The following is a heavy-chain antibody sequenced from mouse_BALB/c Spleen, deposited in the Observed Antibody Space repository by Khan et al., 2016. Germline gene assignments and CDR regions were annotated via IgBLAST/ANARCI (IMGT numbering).Heavy chain of an antibody. Sequence: EVELVESGGDLVQPGGSLQLSCAASGFTFSSYGMSWVRQTPDKRLELVATINSNGGVTYYPDNMKGRFTISRDNAINTLYLQMSSLKSEATAMYYCASISNYGSPYFDYWGQGTTLTVSS. V-gene: IGHV5-6-3*01. CDR3: ASISNYGSPYFDY. D-gene: IGHD1-1*01. CDR1: GFTFSSYG. CDR2: INSNGGVT. J-gene: IGHJ2*01.